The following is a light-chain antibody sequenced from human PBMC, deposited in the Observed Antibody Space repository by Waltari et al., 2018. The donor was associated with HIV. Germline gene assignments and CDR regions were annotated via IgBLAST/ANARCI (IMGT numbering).Light chain of an antibody. Sequence: QSALTQPPSASGSPGQSVTLSSTGTSSDVGGYNYVSWYPQHSGKAPKYIIYGVIKRPSGVPARCSGSKSGNTASLTVSGLQAEEGAEYYCSSYAGSNWVFGGGTKLTVL. CDR1: SSDVGGYNY. CDR2: GVI. CDR3: SSYAGSNWV. V-gene: IGLV2-8*01. J-gene: IGLJ3*02.